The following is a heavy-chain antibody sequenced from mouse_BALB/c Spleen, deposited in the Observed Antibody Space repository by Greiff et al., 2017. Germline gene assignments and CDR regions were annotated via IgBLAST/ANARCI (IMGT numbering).Heavy chain of an antibody. CDR1: GYAFSSYW. CDR3: ARSYVYYYAMDY. J-gene: IGHJ4*01. CDR2: IYPGDGDT. D-gene: IGHD6-5*01. V-gene: IGHV1-80*01. Sequence: VQLQQSGAELVRPGSSVKISCKASGYAFSSYWMNWVKQRPGQGLEWIGQIYPGDGDTNYNGKFKGKATLTADKSSSTAYMQLSSLTSEDSAVYFCARSYVYYYAMDYWGQGTSVTVSS.